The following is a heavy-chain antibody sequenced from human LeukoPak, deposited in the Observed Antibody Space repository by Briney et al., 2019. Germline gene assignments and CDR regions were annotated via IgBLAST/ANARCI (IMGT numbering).Heavy chain of an antibody. D-gene: IGHD3-10*01. J-gene: IGHJ6*02. V-gene: IGHV3-30*18. CDR1: GFTFSSYG. Sequence: PGGSLRLSCAASGFTFSSYGMHWVRQAPGKGLEWVAVISYDGSNKYYADSVKGRFTISRDNSKNTLYLQMNSLRAEDTAVYYCAKDRGDYYYGMDVWGQGTTVTVSS. CDR2: ISYDGSNK. CDR3: AKDRGDYYYGMDV.